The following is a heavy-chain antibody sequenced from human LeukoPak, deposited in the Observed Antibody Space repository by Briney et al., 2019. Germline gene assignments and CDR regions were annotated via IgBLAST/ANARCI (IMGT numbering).Heavy chain of an antibody. CDR3: AKEGYSHTSNYFDN. D-gene: IGHD2-15*01. CDR1: GFMSDDSA. Sequence: GGSPRLSCADPGFMSDDSAMRWVRQAPGKGLGRVSFISWDGVSTLYADSVKGRFTISRDNSKNALSLQMDSLTTEDTALYYCAKEGYSHTSNYFDNWGQGILVTVSS. CDR2: ISWDGVST. V-gene: IGHV3-43*02. J-gene: IGHJ4*02.